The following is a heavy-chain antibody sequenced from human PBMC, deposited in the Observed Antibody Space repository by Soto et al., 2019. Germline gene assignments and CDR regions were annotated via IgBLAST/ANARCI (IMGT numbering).Heavy chain of an antibody. CDR2: IKSKTDGGTT. J-gene: IGHJ4*02. CDR3: SGPVFLRYFDWLSPAVDY. V-gene: IGHV3-15*01. CDR1: GFTFSNAW. Sequence: EVQLVESGGGLVKPGGSLRLSCAASGFTFSNAWMSWVRQAPGKGLEWVGRIKSKTDGGTTDYAAPVKGRFTISRDDSKNTLYLQMNSLKTEDTAVYYCSGPVFLRYFDWLSPAVDYWGQGTLVTVSS. D-gene: IGHD3-9*01.